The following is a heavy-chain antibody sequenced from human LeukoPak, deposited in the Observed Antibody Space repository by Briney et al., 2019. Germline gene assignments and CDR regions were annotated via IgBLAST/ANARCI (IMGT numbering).Heavy chain of an antibody. CDR1: GFTFSSYW. CDR2: IKQDGSEK. CDR3: AKDWAGSDRRYYFDY. D-gene: IGHD3-22*01. V-gene: IGHV3-7*03. Sequence: GGSLRLSCAASGFTFSSYWMSWVRQAPGKGLEWVANIKQDGSEKYYVDSVKGRFTISRDNAKNSLYLQMNSLRAEDSAVYYCAKDWAGSDRRYYFDYWGQGTLVTVSS. J-gene: IGHJ4*02.